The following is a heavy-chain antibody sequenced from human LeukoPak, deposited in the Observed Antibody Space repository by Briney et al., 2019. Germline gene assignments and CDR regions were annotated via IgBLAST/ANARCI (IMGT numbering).Heavy chain of an antibody. J-gene: IGHJ3*02. V-gene: IGHV4-34*01. CDR2: INHSGST. Sequence: SETLSLTCAVYGGAFSGYYWSWIRHPPRKGLEWIGEINHSGSTNSNPSLKSRVTISVDTSKNQFSLKLSSVTAADTAVYHCARAPLRYFDWLLYGDAFDIWGQGTMVTVSS. CDR1: GGAFSGYY. D-gene: IGHD3-9*01. CDR3: ARAPLRYFDWLLYGDAFDI.